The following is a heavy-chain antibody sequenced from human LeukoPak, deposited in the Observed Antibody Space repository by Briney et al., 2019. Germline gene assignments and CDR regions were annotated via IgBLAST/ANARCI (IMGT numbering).Heavy chain of an antibody. Sequence: SETLCLTCAASGCSISSYFWRWIRQPPGKGLEWIGRIYCSGSTNYNPTLKSRVTMSVDTSKHQFSLKLSSVTAADTAVYYCASNYYGSGSLDYWGQGNLVTVSS. CDR2: IYCSGST. CDR1: GCSISSYF. CDR3: ASNYYGSGSLDY. D-gene: IGHD3-10*01. V-gene: IGHV4-59*08. J-gene: IGHJ4*02.